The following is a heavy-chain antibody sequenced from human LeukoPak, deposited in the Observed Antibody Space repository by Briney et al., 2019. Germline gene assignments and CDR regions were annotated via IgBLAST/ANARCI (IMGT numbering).Heavy chain of an antibody. D-gene: IGHD2-2*01. CDR2: ISGSGGST. J-gene: IGHJ4*02. Sequence: GGSLRLSCAASGFTFSSYAMSWVRQAPGEGLEWVSAISGSGGSTYYADSVKGRFTISRDNSKNTLYLQMNSLRAEDTAVYYCAKDTFCSSTSCYSGYSYGSWDYWGQGTLVTVSS. V-gene: IGHV3-23*01. CDR1: GFTFSSYA. CDR3: AKDTFCSSTSCYSGYSYGSWDY.